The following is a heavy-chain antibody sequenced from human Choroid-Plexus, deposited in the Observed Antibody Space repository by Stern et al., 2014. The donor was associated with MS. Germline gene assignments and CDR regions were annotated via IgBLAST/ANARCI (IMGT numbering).Heavy chain of an antibody. CDR2: ISYDGSDK. CDR1: GFTFSNFG. J-gene: IGHJ4*02. Sequence: VQLVESGGGVAQPGRPLILSCAASGFTFSNFGMHWVRQAPGKGLERVALISYDGSDKYDADSVKGRFTIFRDNSKNTLYMHMNSLRAEDTAVYYCAKDRQWSTYFFDYWGQGSLVTVSS. D-gene: IGHD2-15*01. V-gene: IGHV3-30*18. CDR3: AKDRQWSTYFFDY.